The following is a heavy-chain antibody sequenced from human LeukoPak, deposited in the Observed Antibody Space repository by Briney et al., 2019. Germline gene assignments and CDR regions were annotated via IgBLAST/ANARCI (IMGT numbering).Heavy chain of an antibody. CDR3: VRDAKWGYDY. J-gene: IGHJ4*02. Sequence: ASVKVSCKASGYTFNSYDINWVRQATGQGLEWMGWINPNSGDTNYAQKFQGRVTMTTDTSITIAFMELSSLRSDDTAIYYCVRDAKWGYDYWGQGTLVTVSS. CDR1: GYTFNSYD. D-gene: IGHD7-27*01. V-gene: IGHV1-2*02. CDR2: INPNSGDT.